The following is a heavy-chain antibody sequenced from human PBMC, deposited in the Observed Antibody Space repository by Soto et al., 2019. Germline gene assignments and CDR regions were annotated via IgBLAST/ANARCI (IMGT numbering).Heavy chain of an antibody. J-gene: IGHJ4*02. CDR2: ISYDGSNK. CDR3: AKDRGTRSVGGYYAFDY. D-gene: IGHD3-22*01. Sequence: QVQLVESGGGVVQPGRSLRLSCAASGFTFSSYGMHWVRQAPGKGLEWVAVISYDGSNKYYADSVKGRFTISRDNSKNTLYLQMNSLRAEDTAVYYCAKDRGTRSVGGYYAFDYWGQGTLVTVSS. V-gene: IGHV3-30*18. CDR1: GFTFSSYG.